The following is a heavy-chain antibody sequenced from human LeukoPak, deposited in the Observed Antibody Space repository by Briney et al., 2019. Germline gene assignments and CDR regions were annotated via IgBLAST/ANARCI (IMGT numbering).Heavy chain of an antibody. J-gene: IGHJ4*02. Sequence: PGGSLRLSCAASGFTFSSYWMSWVRQAPGKGLEWVANIKQDGSEKYYVDSVKGRFTISRDNAKNSLYLQMNSLRAEDTAVYYCARVSYYGSGSYHDYWGQGTLVTVSS. CDR2: IKQDGSEK. V-gene: IGHV3-7*01. D-gene: IGHD3-10*01. CDR3: ARVSYYGSGSYHDY. CDR1: GFTFSSYW.